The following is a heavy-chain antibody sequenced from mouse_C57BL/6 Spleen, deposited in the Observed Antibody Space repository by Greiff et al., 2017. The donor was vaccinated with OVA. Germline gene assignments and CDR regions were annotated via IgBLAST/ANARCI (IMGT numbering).Heavy chain of an antibody. V-gene: IGHV1-64*01. CDR2: IHPNSGST. CDR3: ASCPYYYGTYAMDY. Sequence: VQLQQPGAELVKPGASVKLSCKASGYTFTSYWMHWVKQRPGQGLEWIGMIHPNSGSTNYNEKFKSKATLTVDKSSSTAYMHLSSLTSEDSAVYYCASCPYYYGTYAMDYWGQGTSVTVSS. J-gene: IGHJ4*01. CDR1: GYTFTSYW. D-gene: IGHD1-1*01.